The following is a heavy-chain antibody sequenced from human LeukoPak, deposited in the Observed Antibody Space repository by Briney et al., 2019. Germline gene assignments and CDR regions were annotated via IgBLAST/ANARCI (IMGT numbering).Heavy chain of an antibody. CDR2: ISSSSSYI. J-gene: IGHJ4*02. Sequence: GGPLRLSCAASGFTFSSYSMNWVRQAPGKGLEWVSSISSSSSYIYYADSVKGRFTISRDNAKNSLYLQMNSLRAEDTAVYYCARVKSRAVAGVDYWGQGTLVTVSS. V-gene: IGHV3-21*01. D-gene: IGHD6-19*01. CDR1: GFTFSSYS. CDR3: ARVKSRAVAGVDY.